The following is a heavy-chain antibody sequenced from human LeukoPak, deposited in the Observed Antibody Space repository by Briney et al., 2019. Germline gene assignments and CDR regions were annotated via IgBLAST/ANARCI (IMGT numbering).Heavy chain of an antibody. Sequence: TGRSLRLSCAASGFTFSSYGMHWVRQAPGKGLEWVAAIWYDGSNKYYADSVKGRFTISRDNSKNTLYLQMNSLRAEDTAVYYCAKDGNFGGYYYYMDVWGKGTTVTVSS. CDR1: GFTFSSYG. D-gene: IGHD4-23*01. CDR3: AKDGNFGGYYYYMDV. CDR2: IWYDGSNK. J-gene: IGHJ6*03. V-gene: IGHV3-33*06.